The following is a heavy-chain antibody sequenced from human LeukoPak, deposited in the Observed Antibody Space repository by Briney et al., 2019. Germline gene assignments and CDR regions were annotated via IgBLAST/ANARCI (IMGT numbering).Heavy chain of an antibody. J-gene: IGHJ4*02. D-gene: IGHD6-19*01. V-gene: IGHV4-59*01. Sequence: SETLSLTCTVSGGSISSYYWSWIRQPPGKGLEWIGYIYYSGSTNYNPSLKSRVTISVDTSKNQFSLKLCSVTAADTAVYYCAREYSSGWCDYWGQGTLVTVSS. CDR3: AREYSSGWCDY. CDR2: IYYSGST. CDR1: GGSISSYY.